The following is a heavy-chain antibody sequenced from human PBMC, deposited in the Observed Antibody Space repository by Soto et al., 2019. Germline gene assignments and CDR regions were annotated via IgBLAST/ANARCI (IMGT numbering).Heavy chain of an antibody. CDR1: GFTFSSYG. D-gene: IGHD6-19*01. Sequence: QVQLVESGGGVVQPGRSLRLSCAASGFTFSSYGMHWVRQAPGKGLEWVAVISYDGSNKYYADSVKGRFTISRDNSKNTLYLQMNSLRAEDTAVYYCAKESSYSSGWANYWGQGTLVTVSS. V-gene: IGHV3-30*18. CDR3: AKESSYSSGWANY. J-gene: IGHJ4*02. CDR2: ISYDGSNK.